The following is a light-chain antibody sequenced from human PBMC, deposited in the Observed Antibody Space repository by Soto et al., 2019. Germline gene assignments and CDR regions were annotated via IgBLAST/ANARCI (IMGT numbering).Light chain of an antibody. Sequence: EIVMTQSPATLSVSPGERATLSCRASQSVRSNLAWYHQKPGQAPRLLIYGASTRATGIPARFSGSGSGTEFPLTISSLQSEDFAVYYCQQYNNWPSLTFGGGTKVEIK. V-gene: IGKV3-15*01. CDR3: QQYNNWPSLT. J-gene: IGKJ4*01. CDR2: GAS. CDR1: QSVRSN.